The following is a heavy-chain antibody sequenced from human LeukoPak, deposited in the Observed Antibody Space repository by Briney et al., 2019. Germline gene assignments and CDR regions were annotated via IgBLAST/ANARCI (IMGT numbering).Heavy chain of an antibody. CDR2: INPNSGGT. CDR1: GYTFNGYY. D-gene: IGHD6-19*01. CDR3: ARSSGWKYNIDY. J-gene: IGHJ4*02. V-gene: IGHV1-2*02. Sequence: ASAKVSCKASGYTFNGYYKHWVRQAPGQGLEWMGWINPNSGGTNYAQKFQGRVTMTRDTSISTAYMELSRLRSDDTAMYYCARSSGWKYNIDYWGQGTLVTVSS.